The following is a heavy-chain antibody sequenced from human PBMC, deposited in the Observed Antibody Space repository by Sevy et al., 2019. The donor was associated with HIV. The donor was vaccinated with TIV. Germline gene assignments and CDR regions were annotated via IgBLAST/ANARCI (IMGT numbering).Heavy chain of an antibody. CDR3: AKDPLSYDILTGYYGVYYYYGMDV. J-gene: IGHJ6*02. CDR1: GFTFSSYA. V-gene: IGHV3-23*01. CDR2: ISGSGGST. D-gene: IGHD3-9*01. Sequence: GGSLRLSCAASGFTFSSYAMSWVRQAPGKGLEWVSAISGSGGSTYYADSVKGRFTTSRDNSKNTLYLQMNSLRAEDTAVYYCAKDPLSYDILTGYYGVYYYYGMDVWGQGTTVTVSS.